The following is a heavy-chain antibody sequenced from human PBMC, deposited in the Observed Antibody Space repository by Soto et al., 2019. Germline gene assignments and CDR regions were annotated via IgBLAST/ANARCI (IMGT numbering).Heavy chain of an antibody. CDR3: ARWLQFGSYYGMDV. D-gene: IGHD5-12*01. V-gene: IGHV4-31*02. J-gene: IGHJ6*02. Sequence: WTWLRQHPGKGLEWIGYIYYSGSTSYNPSLKRRVTISVDTSKNQFSLKLSSVTAADTAVYYCARWLQFGSYYGMDVWGQGTTVTVSS. CDR2: IYYSGST.